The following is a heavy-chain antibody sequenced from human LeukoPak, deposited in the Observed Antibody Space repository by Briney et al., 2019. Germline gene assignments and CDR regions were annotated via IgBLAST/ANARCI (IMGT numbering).Heavy chain of an antibody. CDR3: AKWGDYDILTGYYVSDF. CDR2: ITGSGDTT. D-gene: IGHD3-9*01. J-gene: IGHJ4*02. CDR1: GFIFRNYA. Sequence: PGASLRLSCAASGFIFRNYAMSWVRQAPGKGLEWVSAITGSGDTTYYADSVKGRFTIPRDNSKNTLYAEMNTLRAEDTAVYYCAKWGDYDILTGYYVSDFWGQGTLVTVSS. V-gene: IGHV3-23*01.